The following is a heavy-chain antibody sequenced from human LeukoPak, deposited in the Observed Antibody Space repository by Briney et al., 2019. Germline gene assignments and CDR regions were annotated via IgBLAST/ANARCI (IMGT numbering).Heavy chain of an antibody. V-gene: IGHV5-51*01. CDR2: IYPGDSDT. J-gene: IGHJ2*01. CDR3: ARSDYSNYWYFDL. Sequence: GESLKICCKGSGYSFTSYWIGWVRQMPGKGLELMGIIYPGDSDTRYSPAFQGQVTISADKSISTAYLQWSSLKASDTAMYYCARSDYSNYWYFDLWGRGTLVTVSS. D-gene: IGHD4-11*01. CDR1: GYSFTSYW.